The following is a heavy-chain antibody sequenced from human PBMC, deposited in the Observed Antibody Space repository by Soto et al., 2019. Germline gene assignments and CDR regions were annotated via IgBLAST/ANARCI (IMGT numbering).Heavy chain of an antibody. J-gene: IGHJ1*01. CDR3: ARDRSLITMIATCFQH. CDR1: GFTFSSYA. CDR2: ISYDGSNK. Sequence: QVQLVESGGGVVQPGRSLRLSCAASGFTFSSYAMHWVRQAPGKGLEWVAVISYDGSNKYYADSVKGRFTISRDNSKNTLYLQMNSLRAEDTAVYYCARDRSLITMIATCFQHWGQGTLVTVSS. D-gene: IGHD3-22*01. V-gene: IGHV3-30-3*01.